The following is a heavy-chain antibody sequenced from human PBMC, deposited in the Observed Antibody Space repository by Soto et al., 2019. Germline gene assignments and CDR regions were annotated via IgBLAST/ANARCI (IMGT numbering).Heavy chain of an antibody. J-gene: IGHJ5*02. V-gene: IGHV3-15*01. CDR2: IKSKTDGGTT. CDR1: GFTFSNAW. D-gene: IGHD3-10*01. CDR3: TTAGVRVRGVIMIARFDP. Sequence: GGSLRLSCAASGFTFSNAWMSWVRQAPGKGLEWVGRIKSKTDGGTTDYAAPVKGRFTISRDDSKNTLYLQMNSLKTEDTAVYYCTTAGVRVRGVIMIARFDPWGQGTLVTVSS.